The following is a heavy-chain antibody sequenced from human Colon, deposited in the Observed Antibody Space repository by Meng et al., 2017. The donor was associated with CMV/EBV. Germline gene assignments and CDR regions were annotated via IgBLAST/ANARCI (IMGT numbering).Heavy chain of an antibody. CDR1: GGSISSYY. D-gene: IGHD5-18*01. Sequence: LQESGPGLVKPSETLSLSCTVSGGSISSYYWSWIRQPAGKGLEWIGRIYPSGFPKYKPSLESRVTMSADTSKNQISLKLTSVTAADTAVYYCARAQYTYGYWIFDYWGQGTLVTASS. V-gene: IGHV4-4*07. J-gene: IGHJ4*02. CDR3: ARAQYTYGYWIFDY. CDR2: IYPSGFP.